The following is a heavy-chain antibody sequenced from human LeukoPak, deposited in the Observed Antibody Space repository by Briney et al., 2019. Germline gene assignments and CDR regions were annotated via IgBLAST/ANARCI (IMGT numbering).Heavy chain of an antibody. D-gene: IGHD2-15*01. J-gene: IGHJ4*02. Sequence: PGGSLRLSCAASGFTFSSYSMNWVRQAPGKGLEWVSSISSSSSYIYYADSVKGRFTISRDNAKNSLYLQMNSLRAEDTAVYYCARFKGGTAHFDYWGQGTLVTVSS. V-gene: IGHV3-21*01. CDR2: ISSSSSYI. CDR3: ARFKGGTAHFDY. CDR1: GFTFSSYS.